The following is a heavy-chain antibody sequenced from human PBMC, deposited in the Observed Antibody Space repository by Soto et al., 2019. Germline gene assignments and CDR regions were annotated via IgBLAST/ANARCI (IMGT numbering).Heavy chain of an antibody. CDR2: ISGSGGST. J-gene: IGHJ2*01. D-gene: IGHD4-17*01. CDR1: GFTFSSYA. CDR3: AKRLISTVIHWYFDL. Sequence: EVQLLESGGGLVQPGGSLRLSCAASGFTFSSYAMSWVRQAPGKGLEWVSAISGSGGSTYYADSVKGRFTISGDNSKNTLYLQMNSLRAEDTAVYYCAKRLISTVIHWYFDLWGRGTLVTVSS. V-gene: IGHV3-23*01.